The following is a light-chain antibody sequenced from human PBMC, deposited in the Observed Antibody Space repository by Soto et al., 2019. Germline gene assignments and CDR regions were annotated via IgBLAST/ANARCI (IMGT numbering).Light chain of an antibody. V-gene: IGKV1-5*03. CDR1: QNINTW. CDR2: KAS. Sequence: DIQMTQSPSTLSASVGDRVTISCRASQNINTWLAWYKQQPGKAPQLLIYKASSLESGVPSRFSGSGSGTDFALTISSLRPDYFVTFYCQQYIDSFPTFGQGTKVEI. CDR3: QQYIDSFPT. J-gene: IGKJ1*01.